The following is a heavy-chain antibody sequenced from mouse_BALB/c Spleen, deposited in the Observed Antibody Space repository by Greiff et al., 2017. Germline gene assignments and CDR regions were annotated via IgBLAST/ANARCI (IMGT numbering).Heavy chain of an antibody. D-gene: IGHD2-4*01. CDR2: IYPGDGDT. Sequence: VQLQQSGAELVRPGSSVKISCKASGYAFSSYWMNWVKQRPGQGLEWIGQIYPGDGDTNYNGKFKGKATLTADKSSSTAYMQLSSLTSEDSAVYFCARSMITTIAYWGQGTLVTVSA. J-gene: IGHJ3*01. CDR3: ARSMITTIAY. CDR1: GYAFSSYW. V-gene: IGHV1-80*01.